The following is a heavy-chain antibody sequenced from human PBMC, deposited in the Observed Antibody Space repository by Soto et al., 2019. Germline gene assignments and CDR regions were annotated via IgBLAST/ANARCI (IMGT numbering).Heavy chain of an antibody. CDR3: ARDQPASRPETGFDY. Sequence: PGGSLRLSCAASGFTFSSYSMNWVRQAPGKGLEWVSSISSSSSYIYYADSVKGRFTISRDNAKNSLYLQMNSLRAEDTAVYYYARDQPASRPETGFDYWGQGTLVTVSS. V-gene: IGHV3-21*01. J-gene: IGHJ4*02. CDR2: ISSSSSYI. CDR1: GFTFSSYS.